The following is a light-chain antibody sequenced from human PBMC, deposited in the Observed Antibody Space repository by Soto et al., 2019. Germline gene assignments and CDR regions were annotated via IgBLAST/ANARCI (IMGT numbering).Light chain of an antibody. CDR3: SSYSRNNLGLV. Sequence: QSALTQPASVSGSPGQSVTISCTGSSSDIGYYPYVAWYQQNPGKAPKLLIYEVTNRPSGVSFRFSGSKSGNTASLTISGLQAEDEGDYYCSSYSRNNLGLVFGGGTKVTVL. J-gene: IGLJ2*01. V-gene: IGLV2-14*01. CDR1: SSDIGYYPY. CDR2: EVT.